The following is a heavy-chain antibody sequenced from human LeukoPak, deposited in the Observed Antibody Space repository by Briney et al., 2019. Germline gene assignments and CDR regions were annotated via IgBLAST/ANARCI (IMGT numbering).Heavy chain of an antibody. Sequence: ASVKVSCKASGYTFTSYGISWVRQAPGQGLEWMGWISAYNGNTDYAQKLQGRVTMTTDTSTSTAYMELRTLRSDAAAVYDCARGEDGNYDYWGQGTLVTVSS. CDR1: GYTFTSYG. J-gene: IGHJ4*02. D-gene: IGHD5-24*01. V-gene: IGHV1-18*01. CDR2: ISAYNGNT. CDR3: ARGEDGNYDY.